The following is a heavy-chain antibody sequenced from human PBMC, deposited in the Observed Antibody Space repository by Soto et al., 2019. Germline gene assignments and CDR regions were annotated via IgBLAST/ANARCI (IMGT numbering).Heavy chain of an antibody. CDR2: ISYDGSNK. CDR3: ARGYSSSWYVY. V-gene: IGHV3-30-3*01. Sequence: QVQLVESGGGVVQPGRSLRLSCAASGFTFSSYAMHWVRQAPGKGLEWVAVISYDGSNKYYADSVKGRFTISRDNSKNTLYLQMNSLRAEDTAVYYCARGYSSSWYVYWGQGTLVTVSS. D-gene: IGHD6-13*01. CDR1: GFTFSSYA. J-gene: IGHJ4*02.